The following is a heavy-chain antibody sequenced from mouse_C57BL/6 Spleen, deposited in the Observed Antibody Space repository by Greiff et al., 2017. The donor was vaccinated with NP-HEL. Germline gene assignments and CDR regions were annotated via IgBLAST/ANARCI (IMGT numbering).Heavy chain of an antibody. CDR3: ARDFDY. J-gene: IGHJ2*01. Sequence: EVKLEESGGGLVKPGGSLKLSCAASGFTFSDYGMHWVRQAPEQGLEWVAYISSGSSTIYYADTVKGRFTISRDNAKNTLFLQMTSLRSEDTAMYYCARDFDYWGQGTTLTVSS. CDR1: GFTFSDYG. CDR2: ISSGSSTI. V-gene: IGHV5-17*01.